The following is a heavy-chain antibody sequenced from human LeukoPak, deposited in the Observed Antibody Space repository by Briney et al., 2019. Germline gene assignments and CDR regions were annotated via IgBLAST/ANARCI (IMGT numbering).Heavy chain of an antibody. CDR1: GYTFTSYD. CDR2: MNPNSGNT. D-gene: IGHD3-10*01. J-gene: IGHJ4*02. V-gene: IGHV1-8*02. Sequence: ASVTVSCKASGYTFTSYDINWLRQATGQGLEWMGWMNPNSGNTGYAQKFQGRVTMTRNNSISTAYMELSSLRSDDTAVYYCARKYLYGSGKPHFDYWGQGALVTVSS. CDR3: ARKYLYGSGKPHFDY.